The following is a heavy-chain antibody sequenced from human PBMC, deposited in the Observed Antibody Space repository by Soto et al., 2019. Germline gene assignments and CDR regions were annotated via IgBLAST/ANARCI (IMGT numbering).Heavy chain of an antibody. Sequence: QGQLVQSGAEVKKSGSSVKVSCKSSGDTFTSYSIAWMRQAPGQGLEWMGGIIPKFGSTKYARKFQDRVTITADESTSTAYMELSGLRSEDTAVYFCARWRSSSWFAVFFQFWGQGTRVTVSS. CDR3: ARWRSSSWFAVFFQF. D-gene: IGHD6-13*01. CDR2: IIPKFGST. V-gene: IGHV1-69*01. CDR1: GDTFTSYS. J-gene: IGHJ1*01.